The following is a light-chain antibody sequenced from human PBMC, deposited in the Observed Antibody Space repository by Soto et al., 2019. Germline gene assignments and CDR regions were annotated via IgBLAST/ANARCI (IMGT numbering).Light chain of an antibody. CDR2: RNN. CDR3: AAWDDSLSGVV. J-gene: IGLJ2*01. Sequence: QAVVTQPPSASGTPGQRVTISCSGSSSNIGSNYVYWYQQLPGTAPKLLIYRNNQRPSGVPDRFSGSKSGTSASLAISGLRSGDEADYYCAAWDDSLSGVVFGGGTQLTVL. V-gene: IGLV1-47*01. CDR1: SSNIGSNY.